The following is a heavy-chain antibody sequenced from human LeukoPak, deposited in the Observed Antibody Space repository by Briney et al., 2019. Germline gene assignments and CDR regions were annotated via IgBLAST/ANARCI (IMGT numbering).Heavy chain of an antibody. CDR1: GSTFSESW. CDR2: LNTYDRST. D-gene: IGHD7-27*01. V-gene: IGHV3-74*03. J-gene: IGHJ4*02. Sequence: GGSLRLSCAASGSTFSESWMHWFRQAPGKGLEWVSRLNTYDRSTTYADSVKGRFTISSDNAKNTLYLQMNSLRIEDTAVYYCARDLGSRNWGQGTLVTVSS. CDR3: ARDLGSRN.